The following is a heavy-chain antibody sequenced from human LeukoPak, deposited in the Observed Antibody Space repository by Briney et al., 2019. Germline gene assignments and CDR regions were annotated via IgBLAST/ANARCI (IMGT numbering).Heavy chain of an antibody. CDR3: AGRLLVTNDY. CDR2: IRYDGSNK. D-gene: IGHD4-23*01. Sequence: PGGSLRLSCAASGFTFSSYGMHWVRQAPGKGLEWVAFIRYDGSNKYYADSVKGRFTISRDNSKNTLYLQMNSLRAEDTAVYYCAGRLLVTNDYWGQGTLVTVPS. V-gene: IGHV3-30*02. CDR1: GFTFSSYG. J-gene: IGHJ4*02.